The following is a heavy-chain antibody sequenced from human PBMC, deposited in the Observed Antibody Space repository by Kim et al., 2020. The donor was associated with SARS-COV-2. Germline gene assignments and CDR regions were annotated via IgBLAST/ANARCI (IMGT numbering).Heavy chain of an antibody. D-gene: IGHD6-13*01. J-gene: IGHJ3*02. Sequence: GGSLRLSCAASGFTFSSYWMHWVRQAPGKGLVWVSRINSDGSSTSYADSVKGRFTISRDNAKNTLYLQMNSLRAEDTAVYYCASRIAAAGSIRIFAFDIWGQGTMVTVSS. CDR3: ASRIAAAGSIRIFAFDI. CDR2: INSDGSST. V-gene: IGHV3-74*01. CDR1: GFTFSSYW.